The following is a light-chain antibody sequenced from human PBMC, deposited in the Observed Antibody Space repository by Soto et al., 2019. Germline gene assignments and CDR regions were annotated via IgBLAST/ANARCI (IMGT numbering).Light chain of an antibody. CDR1: QGVGNKY. CDR2: AAS. J-gene: IGKJ5*01. Sequence: EIAFTQSPGTPSLSPGERATLSCRASQGVGNKYLAWYQQRPGQAPSLLIYAASSRATGVPDRFSGSGSGTDFTLTISRLEPEDFAVYYCQQYTNAHGITFGQGTRLEIK. V-gene: IGKV3-20*01. CDR3: QQYTNAHGIT.